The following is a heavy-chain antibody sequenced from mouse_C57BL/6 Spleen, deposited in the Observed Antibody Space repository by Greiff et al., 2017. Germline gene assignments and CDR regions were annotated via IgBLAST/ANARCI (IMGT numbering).Heavy chain of an antibody. V-gene: IGHV1-55*01. J-gene: IGHJ1*03. Sequence: QVHVKQPGAELVKPGASVKMSCKASGYTFTSYWITWVKQRPGQGLEWIGDIYPGSGSTNYNEKFKSKATLTVDTSSSTAYMQLSSLTSEDSAVYYCARAGSSHWYFDVWGTGTTVTVSS. CDR2: IYPGSGST. D-gene: IGHD1-1*01. CDR1: GYTFTSYW. CDR3: ARAGSSHWYFDV.